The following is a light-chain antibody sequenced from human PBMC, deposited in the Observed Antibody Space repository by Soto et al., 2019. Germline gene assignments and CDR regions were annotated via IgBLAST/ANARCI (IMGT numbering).Light chain of an antibody. CDR3: SSYTTSSPYV. J-gene: IGLJ1*01. Sequence: HSVLTQPASVSGSPGQSVTISCTGTSNDVGGYNYVSWYQQHPGKAPKLVIYEVSHRPSGISGRFSGSKSGNTASLTISGLQVDDEADYFCSSYTTSSPYVFGAGTKVTVL. CDR1: SNDVGGYNY. V-gene: IGLV2-14*01. CDR2: EVS.